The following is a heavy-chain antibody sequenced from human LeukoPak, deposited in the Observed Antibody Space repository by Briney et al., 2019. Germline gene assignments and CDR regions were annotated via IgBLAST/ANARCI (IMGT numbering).Heavy chain of an antibody. CDR1: GFTFDDYA. V-gene: IGHV3-43*02. CDR2: ISGDGGDST. D-gene: IGHD3-22*01. Sequence: GGPLRLSCAASGFTFDDYAMYWVRQTPWKGLEWVSLISGDGGDSTYYADSAKGRFTISRDNSKTSLYLQMNSLRTEDTALYYCAKDLINSSGWFGAFDIWGPGPMFPASS. CDR3: AKDLINSSGWFGAFDI. J-gene: IGHJ3*02.